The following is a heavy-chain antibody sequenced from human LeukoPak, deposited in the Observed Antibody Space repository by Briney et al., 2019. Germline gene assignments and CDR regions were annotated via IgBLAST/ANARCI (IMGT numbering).Heavy chain of an antibody. CDR1: GFTFSSYD. D-gene: IGHD6-13*01. J-gene: IGHJ5*02. CDR3: ARGVAAAPNWFDP. CDR2: IGTAGDT. Sequence: GGSLRLSCAASGFTFSSYDMHWVRQATGKGLEWVSAIGTAGDTYYPGSVKGRFTISRENAKNSLYLQMNSLRAGGTAVYYCARGVAAAPNWFDPWGQGTLVTVTS. V-gene: IGHV3-13*01.